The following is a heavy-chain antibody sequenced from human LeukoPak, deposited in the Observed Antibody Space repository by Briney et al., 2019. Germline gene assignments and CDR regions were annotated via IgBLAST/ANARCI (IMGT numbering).Heavy chain of an antibody. CDR1: GFTFSSYT. D-gene: IGHD6-19*01. CDR3: ARDRDGSGWHDY. J-gene: IGHJ4*02. Sequence: GGPLRLSCAASGFTFSSYTMNWVRQAPGKELDWVSSISSSSSYIYFADSVKGRFTSSRDNAKNSLYLQMNSLRAEDTAVYYCARDRDGSGWHDYWGQGTLVTVSS. CDR2: ISSSSSYI. V-gene: IGHV3-21*01.